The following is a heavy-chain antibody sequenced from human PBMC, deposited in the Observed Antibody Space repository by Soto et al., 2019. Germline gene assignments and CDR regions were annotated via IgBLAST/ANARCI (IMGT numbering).Heavy chain of an antibody. CDR1: GFSVSNDY. D-gene: IGHD6-13*01. Sequence: GVSPRLSFAASGFSVSNDYMNWFRQAPGKGLEWVSIIYSGGSTYYADSVRGRFTISRDNSENTLFLQMISLRAEDTAVYYCARAIAAPAYYCDGMDVWGQGTTVTVSS. V-gene: IGHV3-53*01. CDR2: IYSGGST. CDR3: ARAIAAPAYYCDGMDV. J-gene: IGHJ6*02.